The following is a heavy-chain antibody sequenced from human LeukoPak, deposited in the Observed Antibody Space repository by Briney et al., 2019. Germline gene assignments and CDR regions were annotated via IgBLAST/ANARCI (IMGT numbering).Heavy chain of an antibody. CDR1: GFTFRDYY. CDR3: ARVSYASSGYLDY. Sequence: GGSLRLSCAASGFTFRDYYMTWIRQAPGKGLEWVSYISSSGTTVYYADSVKGRFTISRDNAKNSLYLQMSSLRAEDTAIYYCARVSYASSGYLDYWGQGTQVTVSS. D-gene: IGHD3-22*01. J-gene: IGHJ4*02. CDR2: ISSSGTTV. V-gene: IGHV3-11*04.